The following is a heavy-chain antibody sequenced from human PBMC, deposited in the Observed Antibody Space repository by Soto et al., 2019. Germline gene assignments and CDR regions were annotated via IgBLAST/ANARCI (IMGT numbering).Heavy chain of an antibody. CDR3: ARAANFWSGYYTPYYYYGMDV. CDR2: INPSGGST. CDR1: GYTFTSYY. J-gene: IGHJ6*02. Sequence: GASVKVSCKASGYTFTSYYMHWVRQAPGQGLEWMGIINPSGGSTSYAQKFQGRVTITRDTSTSTVYMELSSLRSEDTAVYYCARAANFWSGYYTPYYYYGMDVWGQGTTVTVSS. D-gene: IGHD3-3*01. V-gene: IGHV1-46*01.